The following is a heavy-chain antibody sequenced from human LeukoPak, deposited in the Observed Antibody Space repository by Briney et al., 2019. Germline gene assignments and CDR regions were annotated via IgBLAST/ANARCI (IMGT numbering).Heavy chain of an antibody. J-gene: IGHJ6*03. CDR3: TTPDYGGNPYYYYYMDV. CDR2: IRSKTDGGTT. V-gene: IGHV3-15*01. CDR1: GFTFSNAW. D-gene: IGHD4-23*01. Sequence: GGSLRLSCAASGFTFSNAWMSWVRQAPGKGLVWVGRIRSKTDGGTTDYAAPVKGRFTISRDDSKNTLYLQMNSLKTEDTAVYYCTTPDYGGNPYYYYYMDVWGKGTTVTVS.